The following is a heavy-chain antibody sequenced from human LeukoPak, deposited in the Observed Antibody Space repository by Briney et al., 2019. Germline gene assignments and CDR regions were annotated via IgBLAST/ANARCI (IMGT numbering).Heavy chain of an antibody. V-gene: IGHV5-51*01. CDR2: IYPDDFDT. CDR3: VRRASYYDGLDY. CDR1: GYSFTSNW. Sequence: GESLKISWKGSGYSFTSNWIGWVRQMPGKGLEWMGLIYPDDFDTTYSPSFQGQVSISADKSISNAYLQWSSLRTSDTAMYYCVRRASYYDGLDYWGQGTLVTVSS. J-gene: IGHJ4*02. D-gene: IGHD3-22*01.